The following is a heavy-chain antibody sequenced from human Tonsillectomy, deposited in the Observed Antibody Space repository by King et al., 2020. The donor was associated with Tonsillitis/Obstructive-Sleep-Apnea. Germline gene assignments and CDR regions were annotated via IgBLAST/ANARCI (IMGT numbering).Heavy chain of an antibody. D-gene: IGHD6-13*01. CDR1: GGSISSGRDY. CDR3: ARQGHGSSASTANLYYYCMDV. V-gene: IGHV4-39*01. Sequence: LQLQESGPGLVKPSETLSLTCTVSGGSISSGRDYWGWIRQPPGKGLGGIGSIYYSGSTYYNPSLKSRVTISVDTSKNQFSLKLSSVTAADTAVYYCARQGHGSSASTANLYYYCMDVWGKGTTVTVSS. J-gene: IGHJ6*03. CDR2: IYYSGST.